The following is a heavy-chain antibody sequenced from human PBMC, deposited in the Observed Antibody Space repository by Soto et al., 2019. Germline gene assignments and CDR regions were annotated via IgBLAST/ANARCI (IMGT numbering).Heavy chain of an antibody. CDR3: ARELNTDSSAYSSFAH. CDR2: VSTNNADT. D-gene: IGHD3-22*01. Sequence: QVQLVQSGPEVKMPGASVKVSCKTSGYHFTAYGLAWLRQAPGQRPEWMGWVSTNNADTNYAEKFQGRVTMTTDKSTTTTYMELRSLRSDDTAVYYCARELNTDSSAYSSFAHWGQGTLVTVSS. CDR1: GYHFTAYG. J-gene: IGHJ4*02. V-gene: IGHV1-18*01.